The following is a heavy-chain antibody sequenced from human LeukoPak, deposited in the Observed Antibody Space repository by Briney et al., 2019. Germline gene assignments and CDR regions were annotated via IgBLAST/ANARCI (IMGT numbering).Heavy chain of an antibody. CDR2: MNPNSGNT. CDR1: GYTFTSYD. J-gene: IGHJ4*02. CDR3: ARAESTTWYDVGFDY. V-gene: IGHV1-8*01. D-gene: IGHD6-13*01. Sequence: ASVKVSCKASGYTFTSYDINWVRQVTGQGLEWMGWMNPNSGNTGYAQKFQGRVTMTRNTSISTAYMELSSLRSEDTAVYYCARAESTTWYDVGFDYWGQGTLVTVSS.